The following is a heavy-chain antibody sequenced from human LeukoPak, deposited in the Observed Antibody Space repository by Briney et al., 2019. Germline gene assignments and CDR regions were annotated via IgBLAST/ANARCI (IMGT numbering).Heavy chain of an antibody. V-gene: IGHV3-23*01. J-gene: IGHJ6*01. Sequence: GGSLRLSCAASGFTFSSYGMSWVRQAPGKGLEWVSGSSGSGGSIFYADSVKGRFTISRDSSKNTINLQMSSLRAEDTALYYCAKLHGYNYYFPMYACGPGTTVTVSS. CDR2: SSGSGGSI. CDR1: GFTFSSYG. CDR3: AKLHGYNYYFPMYA.